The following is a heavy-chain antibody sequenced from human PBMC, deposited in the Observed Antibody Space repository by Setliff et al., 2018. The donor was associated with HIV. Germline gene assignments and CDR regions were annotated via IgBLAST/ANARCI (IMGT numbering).Heavy chain of an antibody. CDR3: AKEDQRITSVDY. V-gene: IGHV3-30*02. Sequence: PGGSLRLSCAVSGFSLGDFAISWVRQAPGKGLEWVASIRVDGSDKFYADSVKGRFTISRDNAKNTLFLQMNSLRREDTAVYSCAKEDQRITSVDYWGKGTPATVSS. D-gene: IGHD2-2*01. CDR2: IRVDGSDK. CDR1: GFSLGDFA. J-gene: IGHJ4*02.